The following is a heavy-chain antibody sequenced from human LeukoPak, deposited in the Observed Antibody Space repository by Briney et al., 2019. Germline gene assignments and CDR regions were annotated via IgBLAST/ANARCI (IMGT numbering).Heavy chain of an antibody. CDR3: AKGGGSYPFDY. D-gene: IGHD1-26*01. V-gene: IGHV3-23*01. Sequence: GGSLRLSCAASGFTFSSYAMSWIRQAPGKGLEWVSAISGSDGGTFHADSVKGRFTISRDNSRNTLYLQMSSLRAEDTAVYYCAKGGGSYPFDYWGQGTLVTVSS. CDR1: GFTFSSYA. J-gene: IGHJ4*02. CDR2: ISGSDGGT.